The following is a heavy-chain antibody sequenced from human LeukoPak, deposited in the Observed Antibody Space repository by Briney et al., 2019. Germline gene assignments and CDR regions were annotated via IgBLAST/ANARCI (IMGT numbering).Heavy chain of an antibody. CDR2: IYYSGST. D-gene: IGHD2-2*01. CDR3: ASLGYCSSTSCLALDY. Sequence: SETLSLTCTVSGGSISSYYWSWIRQPPGKGLEWIGYIYYSGSTNYNPSLKSRVTISVDTSKNQFSLKLSSVTAADTAVYYCASLGYCSSTSCLALDYWGRGTLVTVSS. CDR1: GGSISSYY. J-gene: IGHJ4*02. V-gene: IGHV4-59*01.